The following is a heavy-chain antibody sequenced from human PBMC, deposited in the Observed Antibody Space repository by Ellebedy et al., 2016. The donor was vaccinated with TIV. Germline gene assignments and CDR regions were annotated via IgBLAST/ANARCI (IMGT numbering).Heavy chain of an antibody. Sequence: GESLKISCKGSGYSFTNYWIGWVRQMPGKVLEWMGIIRPSDYDTRYSPSFQGQVTISADKSISTAYLQWSSLKASDTAVYYCTRPYCSGGSCYRDALDIWGQGTVVTVSS. CDR2: IRPSDYDT. CDR3: TRPYCSGGSCYRDALDI. D-gene: IGHD2-15*01. J-gene: IGHJ3*02. V-gene: IGHV5-51*01. CDR1: GYSFTNYW.